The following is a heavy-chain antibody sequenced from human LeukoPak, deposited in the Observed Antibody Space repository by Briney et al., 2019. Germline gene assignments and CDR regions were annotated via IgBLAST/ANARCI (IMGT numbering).Heavy chain of an antibody. D-gene: IGHD3-10*01. CDR3: ARVEVLLWLGELKRTTFDY. V-gene: IGHV4-31*03. Sequence: SETLSLTCTVSGGSISSGGYYWSWIRQHPRKGLEWIGYIYYSGSTYYNPSLKSRVTISVDTSKNQFPLKLSSVTAADTAVYYCARVEVLLWLGELKRTTFDYWRQGTLLTVSS. J-gene: IGHJ4*02. CDR1: GGSISSGGYY. CDR2: IYYSGST.